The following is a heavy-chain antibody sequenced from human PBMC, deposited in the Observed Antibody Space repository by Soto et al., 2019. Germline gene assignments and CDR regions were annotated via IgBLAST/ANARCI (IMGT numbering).Heavy chain of an antibody. CDR1: GFTFSNAW. J-gene: IGHJ6*02. Sequence: EVQLVESGGGLVKPGGSLRLSCAASGFTFSNAWMSWDRQAPGKGLEWVGRIKSKTDGGTTDYAAPVKGRFTISRDDSKNTLYLQMNSLKTEDTAVYYCTTDAYDFWSDLPVSYGMDVWGQGTTVTVSS. D-gene: IGHD3-3*01. CDR2: IKSKTDGGTT. V-gene: IGHV3-15*01. CDR3: TTDAYDFWSDLPVSYGMDV.